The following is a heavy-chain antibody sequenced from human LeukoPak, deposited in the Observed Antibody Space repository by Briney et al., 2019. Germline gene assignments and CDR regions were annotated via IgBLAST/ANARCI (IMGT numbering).Heavy chain of an antibody. J-gene: IGHJ6*02. Sequence: KPSETLSLTCTVSGGSISSGGYYWSWIRQHPGKGLEWIGYIYYSGSTYYNPSLKSRVTISVDTSKNQFSLKLSSVTAADTAVYYCARDQEDYYYGMDVWGQGTTVTVSS. CDR3: ARDQEDYYYGMDV. CDR1: GGSISSGGYY. CDR2: IYYSGST. V-gene: IGHV4-31*03.